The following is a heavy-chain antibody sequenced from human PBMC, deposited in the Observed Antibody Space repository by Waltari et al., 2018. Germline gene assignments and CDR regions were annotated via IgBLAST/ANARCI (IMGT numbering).Heavy chain of an antibody. V-gene: IGHV3-7*01. CDR1: GLTLSSYW. CDR2: IKQDGSEK. D-gene: IGHD3-22*01. CDR3: ARGREATYYYDSSGYYYFDY. Sequence: EVQLVESGGGLVQPGGSLRLSCAASGLTLSSYWMSWVRQHPGKGMEWVANIKQDGSEKYYVDSVKGRFTISRDNAKNSLYLQMNSLRAEDTAVYYCARGREATYYYDSSGYYYFDYWGQGTLVTVSS. J-gene: IGHJ4*02.